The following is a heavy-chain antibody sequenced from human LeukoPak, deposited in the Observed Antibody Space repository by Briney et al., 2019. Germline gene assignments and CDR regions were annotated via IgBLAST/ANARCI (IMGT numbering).Heavy chain of an antibody. Sequence: PSETLSLTCTVSGDSISRYYWSWIRQPPGKGPEWIGHIYYSGSANYNPSLKSRVTISIDTSKNQFSLKLSSVTAADTAMYYCARHIGRVLPFDYWGQGTLVTVPS. J-gene: IGHJ4*02. V-gene: IGHV4-59*08. CDR3: ARHIGRVLPFDY. CDR2: IYYSGSA. D-gene: IGHD3-10*01. CDR1: GDSISRYY.